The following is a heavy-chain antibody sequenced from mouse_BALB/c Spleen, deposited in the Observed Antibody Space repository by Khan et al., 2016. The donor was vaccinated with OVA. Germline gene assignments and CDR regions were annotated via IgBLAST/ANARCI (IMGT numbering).Heavy chain of an antibody. CDR2: VSPGSGSP. Sequence: DLVKPGASVKLSCKASGYTFTSYWINWIKQRPGQGLEWIGRVSPGSGSPYYNEIFKGKATETIDKSSSTAYIQLNSLSSEDSAVYCCTRSNYYGNSLYAMDYWGQGTSVTVSS. CDR3: TRSNYYGNSLYAMDY. J-gene: IGHJ4*01. V-gene: IGHV1S41*01. CDR1: GYTFTSYW. D-gene: IGHD1-1*01.